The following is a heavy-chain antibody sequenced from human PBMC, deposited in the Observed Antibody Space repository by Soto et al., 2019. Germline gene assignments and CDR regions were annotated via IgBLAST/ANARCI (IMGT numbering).Heavy chain of an antibody. D-gene: IGHD6-19*01. CDR3: AIVPVTEQWAERYFDY. V-gene: IGHV1-69*12. CDR1: GGTFSSYA. CDR2: SIPIFGTA. Sequence: QVQLVQSGAEVKKPGSSVKVSCKASGGTFSSYAISWVRQAPGQGLEWMGGSIPIFGTANYAQKFQGRVTITADESTSTAYMELSSLISEDTAVYCCAIVPVTEQWAERYFDYWGQGTLVTVSS. J-gene: IGHJ4*02.